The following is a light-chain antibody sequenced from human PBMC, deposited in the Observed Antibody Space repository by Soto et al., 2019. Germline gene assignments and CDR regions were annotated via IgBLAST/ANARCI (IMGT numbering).Light chain of an antibody. V-gene: IGLV2-8*01. CDR3: SSYAGSNNYV. CDR1: SSAVGGYNY. J-gene: IGLJ1*01. Sequence: QSALTQPPSASGSPGQSVTISCTGTSSAVGGYNYVSWYQQHQGKAPKLMIYEVSKRPSGVPDRFSGSKSGNTASLTVSGLQAEDEADYYCSSYAGSNNYVFGTGTKLTVL. CDR2: EVS.